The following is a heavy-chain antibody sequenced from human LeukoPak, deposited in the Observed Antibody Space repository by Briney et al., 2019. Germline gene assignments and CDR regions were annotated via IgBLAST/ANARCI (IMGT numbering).Heavy chain of an antibody. CDR2: ISYDGSNK. CDR1: GFTFSSYG. Sequence: GGSLRLSCAASGFTFSSYGMHWVRQAPGKGLEWVAVISYDGSNKYYADSVKGRFTISRDNSKNTLYLQMNSLRAEDTAVYYCAKGNTAMVDFDYWGQGTLVTVSP. J-gene: IGHJ4*02. CDR3: AKGNTAMVDFDY. D-gene: IGHD5-18*01. V-gene: IGHV3-30*18.